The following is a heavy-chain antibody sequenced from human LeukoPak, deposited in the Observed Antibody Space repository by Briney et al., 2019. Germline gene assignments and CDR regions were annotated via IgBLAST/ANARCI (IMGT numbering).Heavy chain of an antibody. CDR1: GYTLTELS. CDR3: ATLYYYDSSGCYGAHAFAI. CDR2: FDPEDGET. J-gene: IGHJ3*02. Sequence: ASVKVSCKVSGYTLTELSMHWVRQAPGKGLEWMGGFDPEDGETIYAQKFQGRVTMTEDTSTDTAYMELSSLRSEDTAVYYCATLYYYDSSGCYGAHAFAIWGQGTMVTVSS. D-gene: IGHD3-22*01. V-gene: IGHV1-24*01.